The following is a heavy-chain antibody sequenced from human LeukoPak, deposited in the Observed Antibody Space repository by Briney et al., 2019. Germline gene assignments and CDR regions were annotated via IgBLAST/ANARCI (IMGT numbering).Heavy chain of an antibody. CDR2: SSPYNGKT. Sequence: ASVKVSCTASGYTFSNYGISWVRQAPGQGREWMGWSSPYNGKTNYARKLQGRVTMTTDTSTSTAYMELRSLRSDDTAVYYCARVGGYCSGGSCYFFDYWGQGTLVTVSS. J-gene: IGHJ4*02. D-gene: IGHD2-15*01. V-gene: IGHV1-18*01. CDR3: ARVGGYCSGGSCYFFDY. CDR1: GYTFSNYG.